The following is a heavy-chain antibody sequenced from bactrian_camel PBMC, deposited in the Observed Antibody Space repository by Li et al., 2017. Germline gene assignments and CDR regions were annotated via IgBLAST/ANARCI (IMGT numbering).Heavy chain of an antibody. CDR1: GATSSTYC. J-gene: IGHJ6*01. V-gene: IGHV3S67*01. CDR2: MISGGSA. D-gene: IGHD5*01. CDR3: AASWGLTAKTALGSIVYPDQFGY. Sequence: VQLVESGGGSVQAGGSLRLRCEISGATSSTYCMGWVRQAPGKEREEVARMISGGSAWYPDSVKGRFTISKDNTKNILYLQMDNLRPEDSATYRCAASWGLTAKTALGSIVYPDQFGYWGDGTQVTVS.